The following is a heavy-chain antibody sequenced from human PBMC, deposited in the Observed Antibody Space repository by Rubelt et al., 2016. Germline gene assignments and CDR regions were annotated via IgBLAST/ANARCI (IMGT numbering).Heavy chain of an antibody. J-gene: IGHJ4*02. Sequence: GFTFSSYDMHWVRQAPGKGLEWVSCISGSGTPMYYADSVKGRFTISRDNAKNSLYLQMNSLRVEDTAIYYCARRCDYFDYWGQGTLVPVSS. CDR1: GFTFSSYD. CDR2: ISGSGTPM. CDR3: ARRCDYFDY. V-gene: IGHV3-48*03.